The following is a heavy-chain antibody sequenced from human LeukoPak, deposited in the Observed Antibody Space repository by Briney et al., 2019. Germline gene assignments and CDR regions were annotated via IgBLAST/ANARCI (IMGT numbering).Heavy chain of an antibody. CDR3: AKDPSGYPGHYFDY. CDR2: ISYDGSNK. J-gene: IGHJ4*02. D-gene: IGHD5-12*01. CDR1: GFTFSSYG. Sequence: PGRSLRLSCAASGFTFSSYGMHWVRQAPGKGLEWVAVISYDGSNKYYADSVKGRFTISRDNSKNTLYLQMNSLRAEDTAVCYCAKDPSGYPGHYFDYWGQGTLVTVSS. V-gene: IGHV3-30*18.